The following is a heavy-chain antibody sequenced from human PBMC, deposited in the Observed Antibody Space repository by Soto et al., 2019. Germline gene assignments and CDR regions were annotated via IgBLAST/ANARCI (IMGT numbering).Heavy chain of an antibody. CDR3: ASCTNEVYGIDV. V-gene: IGHV1-69*02. Sequence: QVQLVQSGAEVKKPGSSVKVSCKASGGTLSSYTISGVRQAPGQGLEWMGRIIPILGIANYAQKFQGRVTITADKSTSTVYMELSSLRSEDTAVYYCASCTNEVYGIDVWGQGTTVTVS. CDR1: GGTLSSYT. D-gene: IGHD2-8*01. J-gene: IGHJ6*02. CDR2: IIPILGIA.